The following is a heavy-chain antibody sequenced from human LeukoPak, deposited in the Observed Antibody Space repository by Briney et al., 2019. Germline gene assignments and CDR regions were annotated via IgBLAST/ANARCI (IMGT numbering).Heavy chain of an antibody. CDR2: ISSSSSYI. D-gene: IGHD6-13*01. CDR3: ARDPPYSSSWYFSYYGMDV. CDR1: GFTFGSYS. J-gene: IGHJ6*02. Sequence: GGSLRLSCAASGFTFGSYSMNWVRQAPGKGLEWVSSISSSSSYIYYADSVKGRFTISRDNAKNSLYLQMNSLRAEDTAVYYCARDPPYSSSWYFSYYGMDVWGQGTTVTVSS. V-gene: IGHV3-21*01.